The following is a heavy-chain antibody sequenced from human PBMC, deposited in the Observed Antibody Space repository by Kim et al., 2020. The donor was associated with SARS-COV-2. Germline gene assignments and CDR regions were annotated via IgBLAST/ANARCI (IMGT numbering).Heavy chain of an antibody. V-gene: IGHV3-7*03. CDR3: ARDRRYGFGELSDFYYG. CDR2: IKQDGSEK. J-gene: IGHJ6*01. D-gene: IGHD3-10*01. Sequence: GGSLRLSCAASGFTLSSYWMSWVRQAPGKGLEWVANIKQDGSEKYYVDSVKGRFTISRDNAKNSLYLQMNSLRAEDPAGYYCARDRRYGFGELSDFYYG. CDR1: GFTLSSYW.